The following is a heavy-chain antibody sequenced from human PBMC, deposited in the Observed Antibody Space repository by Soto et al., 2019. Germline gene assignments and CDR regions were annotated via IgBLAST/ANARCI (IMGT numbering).Heavy chain of an antibody. D-gene: IGHD2-15*01. J-gene: IGHJ6*02. CDR2: VKQDGSER. CDR3: ARERVVVPATIFYYYALDV. CDR1: GFSFSDYW. V-gene: IGHV3-7*05. Sequence: GGSLRLSCAASGFSFSDYWMSWVRQAPGKGLEWVANVKQDGSERYYVDSVKGRFTISRDNPKNSLYLQMNSLRAEDTAVYYCARERVVVPATIFYYYALDVWGQGTTVTVSS.